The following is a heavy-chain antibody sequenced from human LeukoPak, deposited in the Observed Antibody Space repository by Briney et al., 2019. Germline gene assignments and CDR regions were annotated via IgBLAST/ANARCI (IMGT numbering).Heavy chain of an antibody. V-gene: IGHV3-73*01. CDR1: GFTFSGSA. J-gene: IGHJ6*03. CDR3: TRPTFVFGVVPDYYYYMDV. CDR2: IRSKANSYAT. D-gene: IGHD3-3*01. Sequence: GSLRLSCAASGFTFSGSAMHWVRQASGKGLEWVGRIRSKANSYATAYAASVKGRFTISRDDSKNTAYLQMNSLKTEDTAVYYCTRPTFVFGVVPDYYYYMDVWGKGTTVTVSS.